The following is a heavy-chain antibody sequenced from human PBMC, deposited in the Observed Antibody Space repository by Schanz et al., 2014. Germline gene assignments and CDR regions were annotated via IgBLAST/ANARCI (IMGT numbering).Heavy chain of an antibody. Sequence: QVQLVESGGGLVKPGGSLRLSCAASGFTFRDYYMSWIRQAPGKGLEWVSVIYSGIGAYYADSVKGRFTISRDNAKNSLYLQMNSLRAEDTAVYYCAREQIMAAAGLVDYWGHGTLVTVSS. V-gene: IGHV3-11*01. D-gene: IGHD6-13*01. J-gene: IGHJ4*01. CDR1: GFTFRDYY. CDR3: AREQIMAAAGLVDY. CDR2: VIYSGIGA.